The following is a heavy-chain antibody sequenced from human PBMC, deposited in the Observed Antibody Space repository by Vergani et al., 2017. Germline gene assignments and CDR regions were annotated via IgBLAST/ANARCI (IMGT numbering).Heavy chain of an antibody. CDR3: ASAVGYYYDSSGSY. CDR1: GFTFSSYS. V-gene: IGHV3-21*01. D-gene: IGHD3-22*01. CDR2: ISSSSSYI. J-gene: IGHJ4*02. Sequence: EVQLLESGGGLVKPGGSLRLSCAASGFTFSSYSMNWVRQAPGKGLEWVSSISSSSSYIYYADSVKGRFTISRDNAKNSLYLQMNSLRAEDTAVYYCASAVGYYYDSSGSYGGQGTRVTVSS.